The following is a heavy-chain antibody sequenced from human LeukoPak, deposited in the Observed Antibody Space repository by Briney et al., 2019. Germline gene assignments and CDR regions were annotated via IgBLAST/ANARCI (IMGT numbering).Heavy chain of an antibody. J-gene: IGHJ6*02. CDR3: AKAEAHIVGWYYYYYGMDV. CDR2: ISSSGSTI. D-gene: IGHD2-21*01. CDR1: GFTFSDYY. V-gene: IGHV3-11*01. Sequence: GGSLRLSCAASGFTFSDYYMSWIRQAPGKGLEWVSYISSSGSTIYYTDSVKGRFTISRDNAKNSLYLQMNSLRAEDTAVYYCAKAEAHIVGWYYYYYGMDVWGQGTTVTVSS.